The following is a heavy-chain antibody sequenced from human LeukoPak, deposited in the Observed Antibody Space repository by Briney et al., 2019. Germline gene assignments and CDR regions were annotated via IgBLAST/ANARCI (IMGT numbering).Heavy chain of an antibody. J-gene: IGHJ4*02. CDR2: INPSGGST. CDR1: GYTFASYY. V-gene: IGHV1-46*01. CDR3: ATQDYGDYYYDY. Sequence: AASVKVSCRASGYTFASYYMHWVRQAPGQGLEWMGIINPSGGSTSYAQKFQGRVTMTRDTSTSTVYMELSSLRSEDTAVYYCATQDYGDYYYDYWGQGTLVTVSS. D-gene: IGHD4-17*01.